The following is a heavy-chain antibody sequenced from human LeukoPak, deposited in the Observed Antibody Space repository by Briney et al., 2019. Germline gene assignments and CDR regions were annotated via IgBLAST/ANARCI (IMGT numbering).Heavy chain of an antibody. J-gene: IGHJ2*01. CDR3: ARAGYSSTWYSRYFDL. V-gene: IGHV3-21*01. Sequence: GGSLRLSCAASGFTFSSYSMNWVRQAPGKGLEWVSSISGSNSYIYYADSMKGRFTISRDNAKNSLYLQMNSLRAGDTAVYYCARAGYSSTWYSRYFDLWGRGTLVTVSS. CDR1: GFTFSSYS. CDR2: ISGSNSYI. D-gene: IGHD6-13*01.